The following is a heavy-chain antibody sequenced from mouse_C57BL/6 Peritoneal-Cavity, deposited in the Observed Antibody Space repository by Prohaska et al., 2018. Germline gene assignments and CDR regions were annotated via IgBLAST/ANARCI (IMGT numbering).Heavy chain of an antibody. V-gene: IGHV5-6*01. J-gene: IGHJ2*01. CDR3: ARKNYDYDLDY. D-gene: IGHD2-4*01. CDR1: GFTFSSYG. Sequence: LKLSCAASGFTFSSYGMSWVRQTPDKRLEWVATISSGGSYTYYPDSMKGRFTISRDNAKNTLYLQMSSLKSEDTAMYYCARKNYDYDLDYWGQGTTLTVSS. CDR2: ISSGGSYT.